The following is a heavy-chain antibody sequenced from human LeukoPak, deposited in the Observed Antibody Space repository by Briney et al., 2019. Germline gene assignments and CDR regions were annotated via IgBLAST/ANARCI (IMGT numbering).Heavy chain of an antibody. J-gene: IGHJ4*02. CDR3: AKDDAWVRYQD. CDR2: ISGSGVIT. V-gene: IGHV3-23*01. D-gene: IGHD5-12*01. Sequence: GGSLRLSCAASGFTFSSHGMNWVRQAPGKGMEWVSGISGSGVITYYADSVRGRFTISRDNSKNTLDLQMNSLRAEDTAVYYCAKDDAWVRYQDWGQGTLVTVSS. CDR1: GFTFSSHG.